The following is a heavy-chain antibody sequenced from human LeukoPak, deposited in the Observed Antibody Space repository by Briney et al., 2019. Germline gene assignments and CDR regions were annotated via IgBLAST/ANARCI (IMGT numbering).Heavy chain of an antibody. D-gene: IGHD2-2*01. J-gene: IGHJ4*02. CDR3: GRHCGSTSCYGTPIFDC. CDR1: GGSIYRYY. CDR2: VYYSGST. Sequence: PSETLSLTCTVSGGSIYRYYWSWVRQPPGKGLEWVGFVYYSGSTSYNPSLRGRVTTSVRASKNQFFLKLRSATAADTAIYYCGRHCGSTSCYGTPIFDCWGQGPLVTVPS. V-gene: IGHV4-59*08.